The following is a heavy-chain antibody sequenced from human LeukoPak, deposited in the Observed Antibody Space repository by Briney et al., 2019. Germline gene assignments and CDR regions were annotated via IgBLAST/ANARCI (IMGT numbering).Heavy chain of an antibody. V-gene: IGHV3-23*01. CDR2: ISGSDDST. J-gene: IGHJ4*02. Sequence: GGSLRLSCAASGFTFSSYAMSWVRQAPGKGLEWVSGISGSDDSTYYARSVKGRFTISRDNSKNTLYLQMNSLRAEDTAVYYCAKDRVVYCGGDCSNFDYWGQGTLVTVSS. D-gene: IGHD2-21*02. CDR1: GFTFSSYA. CDR3: AKDRVVYCGGDCSNFDY.